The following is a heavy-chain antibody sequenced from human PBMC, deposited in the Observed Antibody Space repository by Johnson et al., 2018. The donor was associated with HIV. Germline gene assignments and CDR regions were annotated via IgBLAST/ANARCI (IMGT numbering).Heavy chain of an antibody. CDR2: ISYDGSNK. J-gene: IGHJ3*02. Sequence: QVQLVESGGGLVQPGISLRLSYAASGFTFSRENMHWVRQAPGKGLEWVAVISYDGSNKYYADSVKGRFTISRDNSKNTLYLQMNSLRAEDTAVYYCAKEAYYVEAFDIWGQGTMVTVSS. V-gene: IGHV3-30*18. CDR3: AKEAYYVEAFDI. CDR1: GFTFSREN. D-gene: IGHD3-16*01.